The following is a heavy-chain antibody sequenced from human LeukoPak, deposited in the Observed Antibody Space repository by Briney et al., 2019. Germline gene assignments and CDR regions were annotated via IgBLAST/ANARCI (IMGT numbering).Heavy chain of an antibody. V-gene: IGHV4-34*01. D-gene: IGHD3-3*01. CDR1: GGSFSGYY. CDR2: INHSGST. J-gene: IGHJ4*02. CDR3: ARTSDFWSGYHDY. Sequence: SETLSLTCAVYGGSFSGYYWSWIRQPPGKGLEWIGEINHSGSTDYNPSLKSRVTISVDTSKSQFSLKLSSVTAADTAVYYCARTSDFWSGYHDYRGQGTLVTVSS.